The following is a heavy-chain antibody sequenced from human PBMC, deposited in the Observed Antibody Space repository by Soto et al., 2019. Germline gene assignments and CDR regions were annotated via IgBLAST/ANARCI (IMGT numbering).Heavy chain of an antibody. D-gene: IGHD3-10*01. V-gene: IGHV1-8*01. J-gene: IGHJ4*02. CDR1: GYTFTSYD. CDR3: ARSVGGSNVNFDY. CDR2: MNPDSGNT. Sequence: ASVKVSCKASGYTFTSYDINWVRQATGQGPEWMGWMNPDSGNTGYIQKFQGRVTMTRNTAISTAYMELSSLRSEDTAVYYCARSVGGSNVNFDYWGQGTLVTVSS.